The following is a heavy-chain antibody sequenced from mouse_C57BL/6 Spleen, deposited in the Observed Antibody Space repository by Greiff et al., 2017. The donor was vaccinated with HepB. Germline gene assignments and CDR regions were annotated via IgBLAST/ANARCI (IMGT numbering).Heavy chain of an antibody. V-gene: IGHV1-64*01. CDR2: IHPNSGST. D-gene: IGHD1-1*01. CDR1: GYTFTSYW. CDR3: ARFTTVVAPDY. Sequence: QVQLQQPGAELVKLGASVKLSCKASGYTFTSYWMHWVKQRPGQGLEWIGMIHPNSGSTNYNEKFKSKATLTVDKSSSTAYMQLSSLTSEDSAVYYCARFTTVVAPDYWGQGTTLTVSS. J-gene: IGHJ2*01.